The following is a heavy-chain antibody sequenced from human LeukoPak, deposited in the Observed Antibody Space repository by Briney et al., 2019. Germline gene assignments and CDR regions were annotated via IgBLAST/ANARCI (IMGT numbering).Heavy chain of an antibody. D-gene: IGHD3-3*01. CDR3: ARGATNYDFWSGYYSWFDP. J-gene: IGHJ5*02. CDR1: GGSISSHY. Sequence: SETLSLTCTVSGGSISSHYWSWIRQPPGKGLEWIGYIYYSGSTNYNPSLKSRVTISVDTSKNQFSLTLSSMTAADTAVYYCARGATNYDFWSGYYSWFDPWGQGTLVTVSS. V-gene: IGHV4-59*11. CDR2: IYYSGST.